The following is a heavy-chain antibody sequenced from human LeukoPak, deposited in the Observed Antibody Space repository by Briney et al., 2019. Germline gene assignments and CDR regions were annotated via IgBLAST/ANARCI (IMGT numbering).Heavy chain of an antibody. V-gene: IGHV4-59*08. Sequence: SETLSLTCTVSGGSISGDHWNWIRQPPGKGLEWIGYIYYRGNSNYNPSLQSRVTISVDTSKNQFSLKLSSVTAADTAVYYCARRGTTGAFDIWGRGTMVTVSS. CDR2: IYYRGNS. J-gene: IGHJ3*02. CDR3: ARRGTTGAFDI. D-gene: IGHD1-14*01. CDR1: GGSISGDH.